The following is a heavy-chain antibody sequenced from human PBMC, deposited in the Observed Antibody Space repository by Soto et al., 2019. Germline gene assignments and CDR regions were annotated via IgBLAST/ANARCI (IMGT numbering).Heavy chain of an antibody. D-gene: IGHD6-13*01. Sequence: EVQLVESGGGLVKPGGSLRLSRAASGVTFSSYSMNWVRQAPGKGLEWVSSISSSSSYIYYADSVKCRFTISRDNAKNSLYLQMNSLRAEDTAVYYCASSDAIAAAGDYWGQGTMVTVSS. CDR2: ISSSSSYI. CDR1: GVTFSSYS. CDR3: ASSDAIAAAGDY. J-gene: IGHJ4*02. V-gene: IGHV3-21*01.